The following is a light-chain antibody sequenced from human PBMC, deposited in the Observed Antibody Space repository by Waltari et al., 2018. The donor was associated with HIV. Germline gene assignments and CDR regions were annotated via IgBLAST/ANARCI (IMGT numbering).Light chain of an antibody. V-gene: IGKV3-20*01. CDR3: QQCDTPPFT. Sequence: EIVLTQSPGTLSLSPGERATLSCRASQSVNNRYIAWYQQKPGQTPRLLIYGASSRATGIPDRFSGSGSGTDFTLTISRLEPEDFAVYYCQQCDTPPFTFGPGTKVDIK. CDR1: QSVNNRY. J-gene: IGKJ3*01. CDR2: GAS.